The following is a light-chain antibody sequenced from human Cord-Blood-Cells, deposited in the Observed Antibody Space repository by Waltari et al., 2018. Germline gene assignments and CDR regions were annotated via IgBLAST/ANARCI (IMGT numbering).Light chain of an antibody. CDR1: RRDFGGSHH. J-gene: IGLJ2*01. CDR2: EVS. Sequence: QPALAQPASVPASPGQPISLRCTETRRDFGGSHHLSWYQQHPGKAPKLMIYEVSNRPSWVSNRFSGSKSGNTASLTISGLQAEDEADYYCSSYTSSSTLVFGGGTKLTVL. CDR3: SSYTSSSTLV. V-gene: IGLV2-14*01.